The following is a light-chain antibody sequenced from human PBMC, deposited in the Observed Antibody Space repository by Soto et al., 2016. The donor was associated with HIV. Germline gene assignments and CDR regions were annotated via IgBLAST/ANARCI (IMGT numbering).Light chain of an antibody. CDR1: KLGDKY. CDR3: QAWDSTTSYV. V-gene: IGLV3-1*01. J-gene: IGLJ1*01. Sequence: SYDLTQAPSVSVSPGQTASITCSGDKLGDKYASWYQQKPGQSPVLVIYEDTKRPSGISERFSGSNSGNTATLTISGTQPMDEADYYCQAWDSTTSYVFGTGTKVTVL. CDR2: EDT.